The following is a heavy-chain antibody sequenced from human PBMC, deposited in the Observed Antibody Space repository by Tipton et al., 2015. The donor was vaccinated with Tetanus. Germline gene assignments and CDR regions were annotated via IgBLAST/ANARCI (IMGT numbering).Heavy chain of an antibody. CDR2: VNHSGII. J-gene: IGHJ4*02. CDR3: ARGRYCSSTSCYCSGGSCYRPATSIRAYYFDY. D-gene: IGHD2-15*01. V-gene: IGHV4-34*01. Sequence: TLSLTCAVSGGSFSGYYWSWIRQPPGKGLEWIGEVNHSGIINYNPSLKSRLTISVDTSKNQLSLNLSSVTAADTAVYYCARGRYCSSTSCYCSGGSCYRPATSIRAYYFDYWGQGTLVTVSP. CDR1: GGSFSGYY.